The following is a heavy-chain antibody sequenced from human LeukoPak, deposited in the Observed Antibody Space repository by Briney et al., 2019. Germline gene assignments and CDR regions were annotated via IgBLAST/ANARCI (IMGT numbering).Heavy chain of an antibody. CDR1: GFTFSSYA. D-gene: IGHD3-22*01. CDR2: ISYDGSNK. CDR3: AKDAPLYYYESSGYFDY. V-gene: IGHV3-30*04. Sequence: GGSLRPSCAASGFTFSSYAMHWVRQAPGKGLEWVAVISYDGSNKYYADSVKGRFTISRDNSKNTLYLQMNSLRAEDTAVYYCAKDAPLYYYESSGYFDYWGQGTLVTVSS. J-gene: IGHJ4*02.